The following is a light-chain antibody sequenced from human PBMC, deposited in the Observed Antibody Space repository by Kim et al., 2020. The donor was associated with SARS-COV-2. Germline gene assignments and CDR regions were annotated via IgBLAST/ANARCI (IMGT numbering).Light chain of an antibody. Sequence: AVGDGGATISRCSQRSSIWLSWYQHKPGRAPKILIYKTANLENGGPSRCSGSGSGTEFTLPISSMQPDDFSTYYCQQYNTYSPFIFGGGTKVDIK. CDR1: QRSSIW. J-gene: IGKJ4*01. CDR2: KTA. V-gene: IGKV1-5*03. CDR3: QQYNTYSPFI.